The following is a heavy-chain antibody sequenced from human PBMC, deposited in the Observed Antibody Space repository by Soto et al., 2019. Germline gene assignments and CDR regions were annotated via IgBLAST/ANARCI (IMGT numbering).Heavy chain of an antibody. CDR2: INHSGST. V-gene: IGHV4-34*01. J-gene: IGHJ6*02. D-gene: IGHD1-1*01. CDR1: GGSFSGYY. Sequence: SETLSLTCAVYGGSFSGYYWSWIRQPPGKGLEWIGEINHSGSTNYNPSLKSRVTISVDTSKNQFSLKLSSVTAADTAVYYCARRVGWNVLSYGMHVWGQRTTGTV. CDR3: ARRVGWNVLSYGMHV.